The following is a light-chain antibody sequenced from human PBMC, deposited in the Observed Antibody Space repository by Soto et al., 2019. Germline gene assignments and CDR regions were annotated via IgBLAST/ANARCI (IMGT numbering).Light chain of an antibody. V-gene: IGLV1-40*01. CDR2: GNS. CDR1: SSNIGATYD. CDR3: QSYDSSLSAHYV. Sequence: QSALTQPPSVSGAPGQRFTISCTGSSSNIGATYDVQWYQQLPGTAPKLLIYGNSNRPSGVPDRFSGSKSGTSASLAITGLQADDEAGYYCQSYDSSLSAHYVFGTGTKVTVL. J-gene: IGLJ1*01.